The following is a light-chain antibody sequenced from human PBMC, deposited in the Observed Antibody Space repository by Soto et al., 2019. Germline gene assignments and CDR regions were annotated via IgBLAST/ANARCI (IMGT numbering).Light chain of an antibody. CDR2: GAS. CDR1: QSVTIN. Sequence: TQSPGTLSVSLGERATLSCSASQSVTINVAWYQQKPGQAPRLLIYGASTRATGVPARFSGSGSGPEFTLSISSLQSEDFGLYFCQQYNNWPLITFGPGTRLDTK. J-gene: IGKJ5*01. CDR3: QQYNNWPLIT. V-gene: IGKV3-15*01.